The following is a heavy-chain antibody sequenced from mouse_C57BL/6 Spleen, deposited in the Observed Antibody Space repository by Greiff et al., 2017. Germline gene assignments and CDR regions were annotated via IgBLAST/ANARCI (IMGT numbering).Heavy chain of an antibody. CDR3: SIFYGNSWFAY. V-gene: IGHV1-39*01. Sequence: VQLQQSGPELVKPGASVKISCKASGYSFTDYNMNWVKQSNGKSLEWIGVINPNYGTTSYNQKLKGKATLTVDKSSSTAYMQLNSLTSVDSAVYSCSIFYGNSWFAYWGQGTLVTVSA. CDR2: INPNYGTT. D-gene: IGHD2-1*01. CDR1: GYSFTDYN. J-gene: IGHJ3*01.